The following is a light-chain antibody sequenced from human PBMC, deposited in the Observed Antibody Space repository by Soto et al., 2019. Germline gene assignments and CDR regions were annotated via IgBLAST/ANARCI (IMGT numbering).Light chain of an antibody. Sequence: QAVVTQEPSLTVSPGGAVTLTCASSTGPVTSGNFPNWFQQKPGQPPRSLLYSTNNKHSWTPARFSGSLLGGKAALTLSDVPPEDEDDYYCLLPSGSLGVFGGGTKLTVL. CDR1: TGPVTSGNF. J-gene: IGLJ3*02. CDR3: LLPSGSLGV. V-gene: IGLV7-43*01. CDR2: STN.